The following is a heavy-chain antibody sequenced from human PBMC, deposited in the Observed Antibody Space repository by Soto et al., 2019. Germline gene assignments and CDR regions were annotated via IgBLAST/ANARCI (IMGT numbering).Heavy chain of an antibody. J-gene: IGHJ4*02. D-gene: IGHD2-15*01. CDR2: IWYDGSKK. Sequence: PGGSLRLSCAASGFSFRSYGMHWVRQPPGKGLEWVATIWYDGSKKYYGESVKGRFSVSRDNSKSTLDLQMNSLRVEDTGVYYCAREHGYCSGGTCLSELDFWGQVALVTVSS. V-gene: IGHV3-33*01. CDR3: AREHGYCSGGTCLSELDF. CDR1: GFSFRSYG.